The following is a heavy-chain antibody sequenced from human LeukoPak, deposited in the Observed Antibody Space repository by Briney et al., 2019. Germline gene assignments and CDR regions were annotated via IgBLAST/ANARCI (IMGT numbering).Heavy chain of an antibody. D-gene: IGHD2-2*01. CDR3: ARHPSPQLHHFDY. CDR1: GYTFTNYY. V-gene: IGHV1-46*01. CDR2: INPTGDST. J-gene: IGHJ4*02. Sequence: GASVKVSCKASGYTFTNYYIHWVRQAPGQGLEWMGIINPTGDSTTYAQKFQGRVTMTRDTSTNTVYMELSSLRSDDTAVYYCARHPSPQLHHFDYWGQGTLATVSS.